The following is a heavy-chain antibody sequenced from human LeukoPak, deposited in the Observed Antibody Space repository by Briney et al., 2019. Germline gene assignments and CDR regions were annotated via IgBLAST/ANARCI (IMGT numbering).Heavy chain of an antibody. J-gene: IGHJ6*03. V-gene: IGHV3-23*01. CDR1: GFTFSNYG. D-gene: IGHD6-6*01. CDR2: IYSDDSGGST. CDR3: ATEYSSSSTYYYYMDV. Sequence: GGSLRLSCAASGFTFSNYGTSWVRQAPGKGLEWVSVIYSDDSGGSTYYADSVKGRFTISRDDSRNTLYLQMNSLRAEDTAVYYCATEYSSSSTYYYYMDVWGKGTTVTVSS.